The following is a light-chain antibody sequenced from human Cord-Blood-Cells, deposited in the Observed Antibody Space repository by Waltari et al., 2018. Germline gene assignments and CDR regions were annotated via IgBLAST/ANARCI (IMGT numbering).Light chain of an antibody. CDR1: QSVLYSSNNKKY. CDR2: RAS. V-gene: IGKV4-1*01. Sequence: DIVMTQSPDTLAVSLGERANTNCKSSQSVLYSSNNKKYLAWYQQKPGQPPKSLIYRASTRESGVPDRFSGSGLGTDFTLTISSLQAEDVAVYYCQQYYSTPYTFGQGTKLEIK. CDR3: QQYYSTPYT. J-gene: IGKJ2*01.